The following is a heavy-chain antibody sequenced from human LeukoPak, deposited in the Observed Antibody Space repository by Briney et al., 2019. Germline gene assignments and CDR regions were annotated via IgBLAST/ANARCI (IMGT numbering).Heavy chain of an antibody. Sequence: SPSETLSLTCTVSGGSISSGDFYWSWIRQPPGKGLEWIGYIYYSGSTYYNPSLKSRITISVDTSKNQFSLKLSSVTAADTAVYYCARVYYYDSSGYYRGERKVDYWGQGTLVTVSS. CDR1: GGSISSGDFY. V-gene: IGHV4-30-4*01. CDR3: ARVYYYDSSGYYRGERKVDY. CDR2: IYYSGST. J-gene: IGHJ4*02. D-gene: IGHD3-22*01.